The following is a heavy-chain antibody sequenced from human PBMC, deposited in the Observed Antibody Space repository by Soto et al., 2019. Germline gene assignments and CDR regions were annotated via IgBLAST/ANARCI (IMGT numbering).Heavy chain of an antibody. CDR1: GYTFTSYA. Sequence: ASVKVSCKASGYTFTSYAMHWVRQAPGQRLEWMGWINAGNGSTYYADSVKGRFTISRDNSKNTVYLQMNSLRTEDTAVYYCARGPRHGAFDIWGQGTMVTVSS. CDR3: ARGPRHGAFDI. V-gene: IGHV1-3*01. J-gene: IGHJ3*02. CDR2: INAGNGST.